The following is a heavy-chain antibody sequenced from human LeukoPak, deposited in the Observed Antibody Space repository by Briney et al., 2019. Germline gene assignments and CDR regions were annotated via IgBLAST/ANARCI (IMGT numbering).Heavy chain of an antibody. J-gene: IGHJ5*02. CDR1: GYTFTGYY. CDR3: ARDALLRYFDWLSDNWFDP. V-gene: IGHV1-2*02. D-gene: IGHD3-9*01. CDR2: INPNSGGT. Sequence: VASVKVSCKASGYTFTGYYMHWVRQAPGQGLEWMGWINPNSGGTNYAQKFQGRVTMTRDTSISTAYMELSRLRSEDTAVYYCARDALLRYFDWLSDNWFDPWGQGTLVTVSS.